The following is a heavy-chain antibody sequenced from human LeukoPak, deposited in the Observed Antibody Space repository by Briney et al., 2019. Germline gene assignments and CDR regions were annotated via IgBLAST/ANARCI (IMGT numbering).Heavy chain of an antibody. CDR1: GYTFTSYG. V-gene: IGHV1-18*01. CDR3: ARDRLWDATVTTRVGDY. Sequence: ASVKVSCKASGYTFTSYGISWVRQAPGQGLEWMGWISAYNGNTNYAQKLQGRVTMTTDTSTSTAYMELRSLRSDDTAVYYCARDRLWDATVTTRVGDYWGQGTLVTVSS. D-gene: IGHD4-17*01. CDR2: ISAYNGNT. J-gene: IGHJ4*02.